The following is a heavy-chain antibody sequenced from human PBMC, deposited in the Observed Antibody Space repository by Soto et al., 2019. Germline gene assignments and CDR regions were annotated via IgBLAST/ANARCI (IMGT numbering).Heavy chain of an antibody. J-gene: IGHJ4*02. CDR2: ISAYNGNT. CDR1: GYTFTSYG. V-gene: IGHV1-18*01. Sequence: QVQLVQSGAEVKKPGASVKVSCKASGYTFTSYGISWVRQAPGQGLEWMGWISAYNGNTNYAQKLQGRVTMTTDTSTRTADMELRSLRSDDTAVYCCARDWAAAGPFDYWGQGTLVTVSS. D-gene: IGHD6-13*01. CDR3: ARDWAAAGPFDY.